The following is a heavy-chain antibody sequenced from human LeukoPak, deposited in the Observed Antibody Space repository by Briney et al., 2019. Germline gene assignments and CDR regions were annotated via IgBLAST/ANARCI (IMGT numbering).Heavy chain of an antibody. CDR2: INHSGSA. J-gene: IGHJ6*03. V-gene: IGHV4-34*01. D-gene: IGHD1/OR15-1a*01. CDR1: GGSFSGYY. CDR3: ARRVRGLNNQYYSYYYYLDV. Sequence: SETLALTCAVYGGSFSGYYWSWIRQPPGKGLEWIGEINHSGSANYNPSLKSRVTISVDTSKNHFSLKLSSVTAADTAVYYCARRVRGLNNQYYSYYYYLDVWGKGTTVTVSS.